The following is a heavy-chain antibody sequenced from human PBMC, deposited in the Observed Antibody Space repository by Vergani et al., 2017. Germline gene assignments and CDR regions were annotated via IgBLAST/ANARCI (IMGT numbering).Heavy chain of an antibody. CDR3: ARGEYCSGVSCYVSYYYYGMDV. D-gene: IGHD2-15*01. CDR2: INPRGGST. Sequence: QVQLVQSGAEVKKPGASVKVSCKASGYTFTSYYMHWVRQAPGQGLEWLGIINPRGGSTSYSQKFQGRVTMTRDKPTSTVCMELSSLISVDTAVYYCARGEYCSGVSCYVSYYYYGMDVWGQGTTVTVSS. CDR1: GYTFTSYY. V-gene: IGHV1-46*03. J-gene: IGHJ6*02.